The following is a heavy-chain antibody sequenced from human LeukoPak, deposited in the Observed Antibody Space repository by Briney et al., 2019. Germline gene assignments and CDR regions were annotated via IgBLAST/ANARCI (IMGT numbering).Heavy chain of an antibody. Sequence: SETLSLTCTVSGGSIRSNSYYWGWIRQPPGKGLEWIGNIYYSGSSYYDPSLMSRVTISLDTSKNQFSLKLRSVTAADTAVYYCARGIAAASERAFDIWGQGTMVTVSS. CDR3: ARGIAAASERAFDI. CDR2: IYYSGSS. V-gene: IGHV4-39*07. D-gene: IGHD6-13*01. J-gene: IGHJ3*02. CDR1: GGSIRSNSYY.